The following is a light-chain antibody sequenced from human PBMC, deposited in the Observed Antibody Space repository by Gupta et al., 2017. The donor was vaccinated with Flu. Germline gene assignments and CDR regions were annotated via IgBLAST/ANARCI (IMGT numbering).Light chain of an antibody. V-gene: IGKV1-39*01. Sequence: PTSLSASVGDRVSITCRASQTVSNWLKWYQQQPGKAPKLLIFATSTLENGVPSRFSGSGSDTDFTLSITSLQPEDFATYYCQQTYTITHTFGQGTKVEI. CDR3: QQTYTITHT. CDR2: ATS. CDR1: QTVSNW. J-gene: IGKJ1*01.